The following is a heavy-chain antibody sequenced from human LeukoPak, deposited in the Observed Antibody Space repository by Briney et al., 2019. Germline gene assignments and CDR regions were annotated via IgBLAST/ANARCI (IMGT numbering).Heavy chain of an antibody. Sequence: ASVKVSCNASGYTFTSYDINWVRQATGQGLEWMGWMNPNSGNTGYAQKFQGRVTITRNTSISTAYMELSSLRSEDTAVYYCAISERGLAAGGLDYWGQGTLVTVSS. CDR2: MNPNSGNT. V-gene: IGHV1-8*03. J-gene: IGHJ4*02. D-gene: IGHD6-13*01. CDR3: AISERGLAAGGLDY. CDR1: GYTFTSYD.